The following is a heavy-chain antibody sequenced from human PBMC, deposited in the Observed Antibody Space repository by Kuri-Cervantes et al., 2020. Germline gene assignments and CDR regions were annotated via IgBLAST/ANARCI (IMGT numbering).Heavy chain of an antibody. J-gene: IGHJ4*02. CDR1: GGSVSSGSYY. CDR2: IYYTGST. D-gene: IGHD1-7*01. V-gene: IGHV4-61*01. CDR3: ARSGNYEGLY. Sequence: SETLSLTCALSGGSVSSGSYYWSWSRQPPGKGLEWIGFIYYTGSTKYNPSLKSRVTVSVDTSKNQFSLRLTSVTAADTAVYYCARSGNYEGLYWGQGTLVTVSS.